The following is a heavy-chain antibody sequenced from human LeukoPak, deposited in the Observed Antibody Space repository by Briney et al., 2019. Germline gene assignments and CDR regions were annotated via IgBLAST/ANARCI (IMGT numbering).Heavy chain of an antibody. CDR1: GGSISSSSYY. CDR3: VRDESQWLDAPGWFDP. J-gene: IGHJ5*02. CDR2: IYYSGST. Sequence: ASETLSLTCTVSGGSISSSSYYWGWIRQPPGKGLEWIGSIYYSGSTYYNPSLKSRVTISVDTSKNQFSLKLSSVTAADTAVYYCVRDESQWLDAPGWFDPWGQGTLVTVSS. D-gene: IGHD6-19*01. V-gene: IGHV4-39*07.